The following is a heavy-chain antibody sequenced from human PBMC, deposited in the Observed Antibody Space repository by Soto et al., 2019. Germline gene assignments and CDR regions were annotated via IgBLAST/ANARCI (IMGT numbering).Heavy chain of an antibody. CDR1: GFTFDDYA. Sequence: PGGSLRLSCATSGFTFDDYAMHWVRQAPGKGLEWVSGISWNSGRIDYADSVKGRFTISRDNAKNSLFLQMYSLRAEDTALYYCAKDIDSTTTQRDYFDYWGQGTLVTVSS. CDR2: ISWNSGRI. J-gene: IGHJ4*02. CDR3: AKDIDSTTTQRDYFDY. V-gene: IGHV3-9*01. D-gene: IGHD1-7*01.